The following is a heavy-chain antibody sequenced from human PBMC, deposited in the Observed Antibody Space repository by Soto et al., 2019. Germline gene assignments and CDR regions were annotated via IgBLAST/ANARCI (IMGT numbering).Heavy chain of an antibody. CDR1: GGTFSNYA. D-gene: IGHD6-6*01. J-gene: IGHJ6*02. CDR2: IIPIFGTA. Sequence: SVKVSCKASGGTFSNYAISWVRQAPGQGLEWMGGIIPIFGTANYAQKFQGRVTITADESTSTAYMELSSLRSEDTAVYYCARGSSIRDTTSYYYYGMDVWGQGTTVTVSS. V-gene: IGHV1-69*13. CDR3: ARGSSIRDTTSYYYYGMDV.